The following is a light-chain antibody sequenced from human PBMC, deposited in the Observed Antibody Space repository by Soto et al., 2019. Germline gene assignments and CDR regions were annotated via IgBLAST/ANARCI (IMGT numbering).Light chain of an antibody. CDR3: LQRYSWPLT. V-gene: IGKV3-11*01. CDR2: DAS. CDR1: QSISYS. Sequence: IVLTQSPATLSLSPGERATLSCNASQSISYSLGWFQQKPGQAPRLLIDDASDRAPGIPARFTGSGSGSDFTLTISTLEHEDFGVYYCLQRYSWPLTFGGGTKVEIK. J-gene: IGKJ4*01.